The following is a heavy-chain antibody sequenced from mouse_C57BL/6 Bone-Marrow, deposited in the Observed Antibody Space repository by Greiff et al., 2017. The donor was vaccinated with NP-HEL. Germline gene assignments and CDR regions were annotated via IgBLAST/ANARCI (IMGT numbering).Heavy chain of an antibody. CDR2: INPGSGGT. V-gene: IGHV1-54*01. D-gene: IGHD2-5*01. CDR1: GYAFTNYL. J-gene: IGHJ4*01. CDR3: ASSGSNPYYAMDY. Sequence: VQLQQSGAELVRPGTSVKVSCKASGYAFTNYLIEWVKQRPGQGLEWIGVINPGSGGTNYNEKFKGKATLTADKSSSTAYMQLSSLTSEDSAVYFCASSGSNPYYAMDYWGQGTSVTVSS.